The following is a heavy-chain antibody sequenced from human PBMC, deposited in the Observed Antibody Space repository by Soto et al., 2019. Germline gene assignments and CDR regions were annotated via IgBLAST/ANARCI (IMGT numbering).Heavy chain of an antibody. CDR3: AKRPQSYDILTGYYTGHDAFDI. Sequence: GGSLRLSCAASGFTFSSYAMSWGRQAPGKGLEWVSAISGSGGSTYYADSVKGRFTISRDNSKNTLYLQMNSLRAEDTAVYYCAKRPQSYDILTGYYTGHDAFDIWGQGTMVTVSS. V-gene: IGHV3-23*01. D-gene: IGHD3-9*01. CDR1: GFTFSSYA. J-gene: IGHJ3*02. CDR2: ISGSGGST.